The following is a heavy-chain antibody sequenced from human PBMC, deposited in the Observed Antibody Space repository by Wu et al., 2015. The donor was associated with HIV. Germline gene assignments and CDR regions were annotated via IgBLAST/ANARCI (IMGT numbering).Heavy chain of an antibody. CDR3: ARALREYSSSAGYFQH. J-gene: IGHJ1*01. Sequence: QVQLVQSGAEVKKPGASVKVSCKASGYTFTSYYMHWVRQAPGQGLEWMGIINPSGGSTSYAQKFQGRVTMTRDTSTSTVYMELSSLRSEDTAVYYCARALREYSSSAGYFQHWGQGTLVHRLL. CDR2: INPSGGST. CDR1: GYTFTSYY. D-gene: IGHD6-6*01. V-gene: IGHV1-46*03.